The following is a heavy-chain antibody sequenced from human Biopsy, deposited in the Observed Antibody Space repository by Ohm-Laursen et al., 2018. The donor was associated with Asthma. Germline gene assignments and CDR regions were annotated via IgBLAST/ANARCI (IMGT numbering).Heavy chain of an antibody. D-gene: IGHD1-14*01. CDR3: TRHNDY. J-gene: IGHJ4*02. CDR2: IDWEEDK. CDR1: GLSLSSSGAN. V-gene: IGHV2-70*04. Sequence: PTQTLTLTCSFSGLSLSSSGANVNWIRQPPGKALEWLARIDWEEDKFYSTSLRTRLTISKGSSEDQVVLTMTNMGPVDTATYYCTRHNDYWGPGILVTVSS.